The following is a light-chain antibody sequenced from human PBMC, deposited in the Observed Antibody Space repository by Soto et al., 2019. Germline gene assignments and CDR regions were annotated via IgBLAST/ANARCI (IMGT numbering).Light chain of an antibody. CDR2: SNT. CDR3: AAWDDGLNGVV. CDR1: SSNIGSHT. J-gene: IGLJ2*01. Sequence: QSVLAQPPSSSGTPGQTIAISCSGGSSNIGSHTVNWYQQLPGPAPRLLIYSNTQRPSGVPDRFSGSKSGTSASLAISGLQSEYEGDYYCAAWDDGLNGVVFGGGTKVTVL. V-gene: IGLV1-44*01.